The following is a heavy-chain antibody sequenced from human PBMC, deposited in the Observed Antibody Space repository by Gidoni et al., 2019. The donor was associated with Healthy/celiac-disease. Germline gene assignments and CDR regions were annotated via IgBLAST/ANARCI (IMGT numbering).Heavy chain of an antibody. CDR1: GVSFRGYY. CDR3: ARAYSYAKNWFDP. J-gene: IGHJ5*02. V-gene: IGHV4-34*01. CDR2: INHSGST. Sequence: QLQLQQLGAGLLKPSETLSLTCAVYGVSFRGYYWSWIRPPPGKGLEWIGEINHSGSTNYNPSLKSRVTISVDTSKNQFYLKLSSVTAADTAVYYCARAYSYAKNWFDPWGQGTLVTVSS. D-gene: IGHD5-18*01.